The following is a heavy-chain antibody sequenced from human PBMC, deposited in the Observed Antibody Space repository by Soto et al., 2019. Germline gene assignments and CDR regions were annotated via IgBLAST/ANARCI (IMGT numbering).Heavy chain of an antibody. CDR1: GYTFTSYY. CDR3: ARDLYSYGPFDY. D-gene: IGHD5-18*01. V-gene: IGHV1-46*01. Sequence: ASVKVSCKASGYTFTSYYMHWVRLAPGQGLEWMGIIDPSGGSTSYAQKFQGRVTMTRDTSTSTVYMELSSLRSEDTAVYYCARDLYSYGPFDYWGQGTLVTVSS. J-gene: IGHJ4*02. CDR2: IDPSGGST.